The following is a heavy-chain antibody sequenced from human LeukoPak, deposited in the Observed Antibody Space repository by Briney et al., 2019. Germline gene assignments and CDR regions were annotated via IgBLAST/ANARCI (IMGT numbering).Heavy chain of an antibody. Sequence: GGSLRLSCAASGFTFSTSWMHLVRQAPGKGLVWVSRINTDGDSTNYADSVKGRFTISRDNAKNTLYLQMNSLRAEDTAVYYCVRDMGYYDKVWGQGTLVTVSS. V-gene: IGHV3-74*01. J-gene: IGHJ4*02. CDR3: VRDMGYYDKV. D-gene: IGHD3-22*01. CDR2: INTDGDST. CDR1: GFTFSTSW.